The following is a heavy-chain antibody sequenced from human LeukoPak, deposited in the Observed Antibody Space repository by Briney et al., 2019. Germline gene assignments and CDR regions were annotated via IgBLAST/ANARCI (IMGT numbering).Heavy chain of an antibody. J-gene: IGHJ5*02. CDR3: ARRFWGYSGYDP. V-gene: IGHV4-59*08. Sequence: SETLSLTCTVSGGSISSYYWSWIRQPPGKGLEWIGYIYCSGSTNYNPSLKSRVTISVDTSKNQSSLKLSSVTAADTAVYYCARRFWGYSGYDPWGQGTLVTVSS. CDR1: GGSISSYY. D-gene: IGHD5-12*01. CDR2: IYCSGST.